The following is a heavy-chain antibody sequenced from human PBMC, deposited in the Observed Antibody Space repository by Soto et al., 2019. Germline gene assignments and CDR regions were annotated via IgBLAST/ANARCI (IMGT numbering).Heavy chain of an antibody. CDR3: ATVSDSQYWYVDL. D-gene: IGHD3-22*01. CDR1: GYTFTSYG. Sequence: ASVKVSCKASGYTFTSYGISWVRQAPGQGLEWMGGFDPEDGETIYAQKFQGRVAMTEDTSTDTAYMELSSLRSEDTAVYYCATVSDSQYWYVDLWGR. V-gene: IGHV1-24*01. CDR2: FDPEDGET. J-gene: IGHJ2*01.